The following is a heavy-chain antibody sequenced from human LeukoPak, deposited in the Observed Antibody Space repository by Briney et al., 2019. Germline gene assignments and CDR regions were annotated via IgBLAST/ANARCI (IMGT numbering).Heavy chain of an antibody. CDR1: GGSISSYY. V-gene: IGHV4-59*01. CDR2: IYYSGNT. CDR3: ARDLGFGYFDY. Sequence: PSETLSLTCTASGGSISSYYWSWIRQPPGKGQEWIGDIYYSGNTNYNPSLKSRVTISVDTSKNQFPLKLSSVTAADTAVYYCARDLGFGYFDYWGQGTLVTVSS. D-gene: IGHD3-16*01. J-gene: IGHJ4*02.